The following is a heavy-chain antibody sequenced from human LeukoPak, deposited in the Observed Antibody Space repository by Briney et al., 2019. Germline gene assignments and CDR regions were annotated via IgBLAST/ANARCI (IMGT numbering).Heavy chain of an antibody. D-gene: IGHD1-26*01. J-gene: IGHJ4*02. CDR2: IKQDGSEK. Sequence: GGSLRLSCAVSGFSFSNYWMAWVRQARGKGLEWVANIKQDGSEKYYVDSVKGRFTISRDNAKNSLYLQMNSLRAEDTAVYFCARREYSGSYADFDYWGQGTLVTVSS. CDR3: ARREYSGSYADFDY. V-gene: IGHV3-7*01. CDR1: GFSFSNYW.